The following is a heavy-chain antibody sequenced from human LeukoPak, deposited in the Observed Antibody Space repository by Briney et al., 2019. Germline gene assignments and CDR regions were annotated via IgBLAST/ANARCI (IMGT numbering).Heavy chain of an antibody. CDR1: GGSISSYY. J-gene: IGHJ3*02. CDR3: ARGGEDTIFGVARRDAFDI. D-gene: IGHD3-3*01. CDR2: IYYSGST. V-gene: IGHV4-59*01. Sequence: SETLSLTCTVSGGSISSYYWSWIRQPPGKGLDWIGYIYYSGSTNYNPSLKSRVTISVDTSKNQFSLKLSSVTAADTAVYYCARGGEDTIFGVARRDAFDIWGQGTMVTVSS.